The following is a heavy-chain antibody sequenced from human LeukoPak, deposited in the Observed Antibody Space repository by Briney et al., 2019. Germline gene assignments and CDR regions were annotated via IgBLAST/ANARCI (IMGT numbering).Heavy chain of an antibody. CDR1: GYTFINND. J-gene: IGHJ5*02. V-gene: IGHV1-8*01. Sequence: ASVKVSCKASGYTFINNDINWVRQAPGQGLEWMAWIDPKNGNRGYAQNFQGRVTMTTDTSISTAYMELSSLRSGDTAVYYCARSHTRKGFCGGGRCYPAVWWFDPWGQGTLVTVSS. CDR3: ARSHTRKGFCGGGRCYPAVWWFDP. CDR2: IDPKNGNR. D-gene: IGHD2-15*01.